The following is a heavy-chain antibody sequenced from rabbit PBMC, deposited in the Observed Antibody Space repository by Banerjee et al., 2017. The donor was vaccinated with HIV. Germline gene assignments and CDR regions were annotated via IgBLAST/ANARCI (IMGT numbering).Heavy chain of an antibody. Sequence: QEQLVESGGGLVQPGGSLKLTCTVSGFDFSSYGVSWVRQAPGKGLEWIGYIDNDDGSIYYASWVNGLFTISSHNAQNTLYLQLNSLTAADTATYFCARESGGGAGDYYFSLWGPGTLVTVS. CDR2: IDNDDGSI. V-gene: IGHV1S47*01. CDR3: ARESGGGAGDYYFSL. CDR1: GFDFSSYG. J-gene: IGHJ4*01. D-gene: IGHD4-1*01.